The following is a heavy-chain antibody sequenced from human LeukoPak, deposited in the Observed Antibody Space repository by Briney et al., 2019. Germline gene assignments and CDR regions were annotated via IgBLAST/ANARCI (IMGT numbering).Heavy chain of an antibody. J-gene: IGHJ4*02. CDR2: ISYDGSNK. CDR3: TRVAY. CDR1: GFTFSSYA. Sequence: GGSLRLSCAASGFTFSSYAMHWVRQAPGKGLEWVAVISYDGSNKYYADSVKGRFTISRDNSKNTLYLQMNSLRAEDTAVYYCTRVAYWGQGTLVTVSS. V-gene: IGHV3-30-3*01.